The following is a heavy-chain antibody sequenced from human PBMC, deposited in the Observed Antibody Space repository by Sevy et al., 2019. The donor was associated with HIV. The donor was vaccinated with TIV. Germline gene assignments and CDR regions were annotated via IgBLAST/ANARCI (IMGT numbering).Heavy chain of an antibody. CDR2: ISGSGGST. V-gene: IGHV3-23*01. CDR1: GFTFSSYA. D-gene: IGHD3-3*01. J-gene: IGHJ1*01. Sequence: GGSLRLSCAASGFTFSSYAMSWVRQAPGKGLEWVSAISGSGGSTYYADSVKGRFTISRDNSKNTLYLQMNSLRAEDTAVYYCAKGVLRFGGETGFQHWGQGTLVTVSS. CDR3: AKGVLRFGGETGFQH.